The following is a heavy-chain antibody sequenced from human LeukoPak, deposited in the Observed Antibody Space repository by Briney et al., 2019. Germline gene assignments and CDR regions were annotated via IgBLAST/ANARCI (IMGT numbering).Heavy chain of an antibody. Sequence: SETLSLTCTVSGGSISSSSYYWGWIRQPPGKGLEWIGRIYTSGSTNYNPSLKSRVTISVDTSKNQFSLKLSSVTAADTAVYYCARYGRVAAAGSAFDYWGQGTLVTVSS. CDR1: GGSISSSSYY. V-gene: IGHV4-39*07. CDR2: IYTSGST. J-gene: IGHJ4*02. CDR3: ARYGRVAAAGSAFDY. D-gene: IGHD6-13*01.